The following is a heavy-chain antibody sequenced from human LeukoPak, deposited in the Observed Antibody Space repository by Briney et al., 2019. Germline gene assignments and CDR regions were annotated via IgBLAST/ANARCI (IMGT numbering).Heavy chain of an antibody. CDR1: GFTFSSYG. CDR3: ARGGYYGDYICDY. J-gene: IGHJ4*02. CDR2: ISKSSNYI. Sequence: GGSVRLSCAASGFTFSSYGMNWVRQAPGKGLEWVASISKSSNYIYYADSVKGRFTISRDNAKSSLYLQMNSLRDEDTAVYYCARGGYYGDYICDYWGQGTLVTVSS. V-gene: IGHV3-21*06. D-gene: IGHD4-17*01.